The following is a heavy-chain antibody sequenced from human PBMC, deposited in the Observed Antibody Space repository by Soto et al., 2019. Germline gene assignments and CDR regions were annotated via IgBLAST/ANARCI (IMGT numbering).Heavy chain of an antibody. CDR1: GFTLNSFF. CDR2: ISGSANNA. D-gene: IGHD3-3*01. J-gene: IGHJ4*02. Sequence: PGGSLRLSCAASGFTLNSFFMHWVRQAPGKGLEWISAISGSANNAYYADSVKGRFAVSRDNSKNTVYLQMNSLRAEDTAVYYCVGTSGNDFWSGYPNFDYWGQGTLVTVSS. CDR3: VGTSGNDFWSGYPNFDY. V-gene: IGHV3-23*01.